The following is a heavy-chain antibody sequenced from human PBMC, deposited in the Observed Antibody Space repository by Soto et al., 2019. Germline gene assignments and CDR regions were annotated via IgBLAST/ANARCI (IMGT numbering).Heavy chain of an antibody. J-gene: IGHJ4*02. D-gene: IGHD2-15*01. CDR2: INPSGST. V-gene: IGHV1-46*03. CDR1: GYTFTSYY. Sequence: QVQLVQSGAEVKKPGASVKVSCKASGYTFTSYYMHWVRQAPGQGLEWMGIINPSGSTSYAQKFQGRVTMTRDTSTSTVYMEPSSLRSEDTAVYYCSRVYCSGGGCYSIDYWGQGTLVTVSS. CDR3: SRVYCSGGGCYSIDY.